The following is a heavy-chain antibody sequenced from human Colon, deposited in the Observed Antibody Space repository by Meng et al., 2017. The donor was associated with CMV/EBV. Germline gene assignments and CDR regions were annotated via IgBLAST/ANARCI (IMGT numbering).Heavy chain of an antibody. V-gene: IGHV2-5*01. CDR2: LYWNDDN. CDR3: AHTAGWLPRY. J-gene: IGHJ4*02. CDR1: GFSLSTSAVC. Sequence: TFTFSGFSLSTSAVCVAWIRPPPGKPLEWLALLYWNDDNHYSPSLKNRLTITKDTSKNHVFLTMTNMDPDDTGTYYCAHTAGWLPRYWGQGILVTVSS. D-gene: IGHD5-24*01.